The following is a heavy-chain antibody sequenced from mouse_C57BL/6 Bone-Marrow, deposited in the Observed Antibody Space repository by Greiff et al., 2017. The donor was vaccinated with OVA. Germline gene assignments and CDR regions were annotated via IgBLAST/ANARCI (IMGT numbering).Heavy chain of an antibody. CDR3: ARSRGNSFRFAY. V-gene: IGHV1-69*01. Sequence: VQLQQPGAELVMPGASVKLSCKASGYTFTSYWMHWVKQRPGQGLEWIGEIDPSDSYTNYNQKFKGKSTLTVDKSSSTAYMQLSSLTSEDSAVYYCARSRGNSFRFAYWGQGTLVTVSA. CDR2: IDPSDSYT. J-gene: IGHJ3*01. CDR1: GYTFTSYW. D-gene: IGHD2-1*01.